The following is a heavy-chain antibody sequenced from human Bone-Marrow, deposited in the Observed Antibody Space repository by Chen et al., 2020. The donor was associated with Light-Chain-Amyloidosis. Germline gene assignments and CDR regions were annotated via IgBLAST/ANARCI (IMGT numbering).Heavy chain of an antibody. D-gene: IGHD5-12*01. CDR1: GYTFPTYW. CDR2: IYPDDSDA. J-gene: IGHJ4*02. CDR3: ARRRDGYNFDY. Sequence: VQLEQSGPEVKKPGESLKISCKGSGYTFPTYWIGWVRHMPGKGLEWMGVIYPDDSDARYSPSFEGQVTISADKSITTAYLQWRSLKASDTAMYYCARRRDGYNFDYWGQGTLVTVSS. V-gene: IGHV5-51*01.